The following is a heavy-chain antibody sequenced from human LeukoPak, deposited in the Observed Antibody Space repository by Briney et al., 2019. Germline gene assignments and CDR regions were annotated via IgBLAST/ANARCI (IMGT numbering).Heavy chain of an antibody. Sequence: PGGSLRLSCAASGFPFSSYDMSWVRQAPGKGLEWLSAISDNGGSTYYVDSVKGRFTISRDNSKNTLYLQINSLRAEDTAVYYCAKDHGAYLCYFDLWGRGTLVTVCS. CDR2: ISDNGGST. J-gene: IGHJ2*01. CDR3: AKDHGAYLCYFDL. D-gene: IGHD4-17*01. CDR1: GFPFSSYD. V-gene: IGHV3-23*01.